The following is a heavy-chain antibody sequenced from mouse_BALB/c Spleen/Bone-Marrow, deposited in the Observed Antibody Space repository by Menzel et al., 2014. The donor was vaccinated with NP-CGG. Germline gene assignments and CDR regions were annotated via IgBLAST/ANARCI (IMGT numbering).Heavy chain of an antibody. CDR2: IFPSETYT. Sequence: VQLQQSGAELVRPGASVKLSCKASGYTFTSYWINWVKQRPGQGLEWIGNIFPSETYTNYNQKFKDKATLTVDKSSSTAYMQLSSPTSEDSAVYYCTRENWDYWGQGTTLTVSS. CDR1: GYTFTSYW. J-gene: IGHJ2*01. CDR3: TRENWDY. D-gene: IGHD4-1*01. V-gene: IGHV1-69*02.